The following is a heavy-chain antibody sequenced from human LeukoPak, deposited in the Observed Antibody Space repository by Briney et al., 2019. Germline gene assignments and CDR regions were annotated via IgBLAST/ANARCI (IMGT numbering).Heavy chain of an antibody. D-gene: IGHD5-18*01. CDR1: GGSISSGGYY. CDR3: ARLRGYSYGLRLYYFDY. CDR2: IYYSGST. V-gene: IGHV4-31*03. Sequence: PSQTLSLTCTVSGGSISSGGYYWSWIRQHPGKGLEWIGYIYYSGSTYHNPSLKSRVTISVDTSKNQFSLKLSSVTAADTAVYYCARLRGYSYGLRLYYFDYWGQGTLVTVSS. J-gene: IGHJ4*02.